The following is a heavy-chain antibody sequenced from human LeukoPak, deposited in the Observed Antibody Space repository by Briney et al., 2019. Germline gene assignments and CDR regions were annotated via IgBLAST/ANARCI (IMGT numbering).Heavy chain of an antibody. CDR3: ARDLAAYPNWFDP. J-gene: IGHJ5*02. D-gene: IGHD2-15*01. CDR1: GYSFTSYW. CDR2: IDPSDSYT. V-gene: IGHV5-10-1*01. Sequence: PGESLKISCKGTGYSFTSYWISWVRQMPGKGLEWMGRIDPSDSYTNYSPSFQGHVTISADKSISTAYLQWSSLKASDTAMYYCARDLAAYPNWFDPWGQGTLVTVSS.